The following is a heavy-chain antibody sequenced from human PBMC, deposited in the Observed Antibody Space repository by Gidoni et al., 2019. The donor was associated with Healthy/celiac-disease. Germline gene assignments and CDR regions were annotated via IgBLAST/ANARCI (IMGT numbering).Heavy chain of an antibody. CDR2: IIPILGIA. D-gene: IGHD6-13*01. V-gene: IGHV1-69*04. CDR1: GGTFSSYA. Sequence: QVQLVQSGAEVQKPGSSVKVSCKASGGTFSSYAISWVRQAPGQGLEWMGRIIPILGIANYAQKFQGRVTITADKSTSTAYMELSSLRSEDTAVYYCARAGVIAAAYFDYWGQGTLVTVSS. CDR3: ARAGVIAAAYFDY. J-gene: IGHJ4*02.